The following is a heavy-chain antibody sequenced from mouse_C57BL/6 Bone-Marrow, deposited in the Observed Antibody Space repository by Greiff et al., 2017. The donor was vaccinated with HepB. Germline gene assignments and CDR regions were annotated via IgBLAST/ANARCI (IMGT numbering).Heavy chain of an antibody. CDR2: IDPETGGT. Sequence: QVHVKQSGAELVRPGASVTLSCKASGYTFTDYEMHWVKQTPVHGLEWIGAIDPETGGTAYNQKFKGKAILTADKSSSTAYMELRSLTSEDSAVYYCTREWVDAYWGQGTLVTVSA. CDR1: GYTFTDYE. J-gene: IGHJ3*01. V-gene: IGHV1-15*01. CDR3: TREWVDAY.